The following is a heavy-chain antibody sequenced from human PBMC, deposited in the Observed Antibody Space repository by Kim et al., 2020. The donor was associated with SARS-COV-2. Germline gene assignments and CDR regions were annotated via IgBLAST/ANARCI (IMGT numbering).Heavy chain of an antibody. D-gene: IGHD1-1*01. V-gene: IGHV3-73*01. J-gene: IGHJ6*03. Sequence: GGSLRLSCAASGFTFSGSTIHWVRQASGKGLEWVGRIRSKASSYATTNAASVQGRFTISRDDSKNTAYLQMNSLKTEDTAVYYCTRTGSNSYMDVWGKGTTVTVSS. CDR1: GFTFSGST. CDR2: IRSKASSYAT. CDR3: TRTGSNSYMDV.